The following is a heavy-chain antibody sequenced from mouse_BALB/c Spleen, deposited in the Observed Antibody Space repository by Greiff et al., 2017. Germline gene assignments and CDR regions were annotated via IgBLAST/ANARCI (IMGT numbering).Heavy chain of an antibody. Sequence: EVMLVESGPSLVKPSQTLSLTCSVTGDSITSGYWNWIRKFPGNKLEYMGYISYSGSTYYNPSLKSRISITRDTSKNQYYLQLNSVTTEDTATDYCARYRPTVVAFDYWGQGTTLTVSS. CDR2: ISYSGST. CDR3: ARYRPTVVAFDY. D-gene: IGHD1-1*01. CDR1: GDSITSGY. J-gene: IGHJ2*01. V-gene: IGHV3-8*02.